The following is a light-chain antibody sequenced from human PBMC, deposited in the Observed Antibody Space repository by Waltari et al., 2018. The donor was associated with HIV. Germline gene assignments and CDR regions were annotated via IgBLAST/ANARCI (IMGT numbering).Light chain of an antibody. J-gene: IGLJ2*01. CDR3: CSYAGSSTHVV. CDR1: SSDVGGSNY. Sequence: QSALTQPASVSGSPGQSITISCTGTSSDVGGSNYVSWYQQHPGKAPKLMIYDVSKRPSGVSSRLSGSKYGNTASLTISGLQADDEHDDYCCSYAGSSTHVVFGGGTQLTVL. CDR2: DVS. V-gene: IGLV2-23*02.